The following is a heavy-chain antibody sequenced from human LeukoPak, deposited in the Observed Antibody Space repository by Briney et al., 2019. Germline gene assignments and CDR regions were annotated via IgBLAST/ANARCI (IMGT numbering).Heavy chain of an antibody. J-gene: IGHJ4*02. V-gene: IGHV4-59*01. CDR3: AREYSGSYYFDS. CDR1: GGSISSYY. D-gene: IGHD1-26*01. CDR2: IYYSGST. Sequence: PSETLSLTCTISGGSISSYYWSWIRQPPGKGLEWIGYIYYSGSTNYNPSLKSRVTITVDTSKNQFSLKLSSVTAADTAVYYCAREYSGSYYFDSWGQGTLVTVSS.